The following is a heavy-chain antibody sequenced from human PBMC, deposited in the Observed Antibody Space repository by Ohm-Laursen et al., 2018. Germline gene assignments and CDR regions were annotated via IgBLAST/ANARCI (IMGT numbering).Heavy chain of an antibody. J-gene: IGHJ4*02. V-gene: IGHV4-59*01. CDR2: IYYSGST. CDR3: ARVGLVGLAFDY. Sequence: TLSLTCTVSGGSISSYYWSWIRQPPGKGLEWIGYIYYSGSTNYNPSLKSRVTISVDTSKNQFSLKLSSVTAADTAVYYCARVGLVGLAFDYWGQGTLVTVSS. D-gene: IGHD3/OR15-3a*01. CDR1: GGSISSYY.